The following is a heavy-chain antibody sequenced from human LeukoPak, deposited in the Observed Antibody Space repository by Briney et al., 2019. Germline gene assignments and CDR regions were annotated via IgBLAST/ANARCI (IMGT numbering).Heavy chain of an antibody. J-gene: IGHJ4*02. Sequence: GGSLRLSCAASGFTFSSYSMNWVRQAPGKGLEWVSSISRSSSDINYADSVKGRFTISRDNAKNSLYLEMSSLSVEDTAVYYCASSLGTSSFDHWGQGTLVTVSS. CDR3: ASSLGTSSFDH. CDR1: GFTFSSYS. D-gene: IGHD2-2*01. CDR2: ISRSSSDI. V-gene: IGHV3-21*06.